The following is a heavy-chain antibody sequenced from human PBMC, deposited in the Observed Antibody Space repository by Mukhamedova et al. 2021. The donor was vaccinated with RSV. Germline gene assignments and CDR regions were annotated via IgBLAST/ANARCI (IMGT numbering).Heavy chain of an antibody. CDR3: ARVSDCSSSSSYSFYYYIDV. CDR2: ISSSSSYI. D-gene: IGHD2-2*01. Sequence: EWVASISSSSSYIYYADSVKGRFTISSDNAKNSLYLQMNSLRAEDTAVYYCARVSDCSSSSSYSFYYYIDVRGQGPPVTVSS. J-gene: IGHJ6*03. V-gene: IGHV3-21*01.